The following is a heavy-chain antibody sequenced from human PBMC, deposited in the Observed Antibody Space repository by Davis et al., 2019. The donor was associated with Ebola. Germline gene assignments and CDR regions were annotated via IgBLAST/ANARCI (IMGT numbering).Heavy chain of an antibody. CDR3: ARDDCSGGSCYLNAFDI. V-gene: IGHV3-30*02. D-gene: IGHD2-15*01. CDR2: IRYDGSNK. CDR1: GFTFSSYG. J-gene: IGHJ3*02. Sequence: GESLKISCAASGFTFSSYGMHWVRQAPGKGLEWVAFIRYDGSNKYYADSVKGRFTISRDNSKNTLYLQMNSLRAEDTAVYYCARDDCSGGSCYLNAFDIWGQGTMVTVSS.